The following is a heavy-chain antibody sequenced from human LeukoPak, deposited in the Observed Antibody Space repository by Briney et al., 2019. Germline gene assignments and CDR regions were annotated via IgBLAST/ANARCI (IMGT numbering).Heavy chain of an antibody. CDR2: INHSGST. J-gene: IGHJ5*02. V-gene: IGHV4-34*01. D-gene: IGHD3-16*02. CDR1: GGSFSGYY. Sequence: SETLSLTCAVYGGSFSGYYWSWIRQPPGKGLEWIREINHSGSTNYNPSLKSRVTISVDTSKNQFSLKLSSVTAADTAVYYCAREGYYDYVWGSYRYTGYNWFDPWGQGTLVTVSS. CDR3: AREGYYDYVWGSYRYTGYNWFDP.